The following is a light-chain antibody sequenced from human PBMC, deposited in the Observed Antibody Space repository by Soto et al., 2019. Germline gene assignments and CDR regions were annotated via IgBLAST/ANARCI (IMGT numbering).Light chain of an antibody. V-gene: IGKV1-6*01. Sequence: AIQMTQSPSSLSASVGDRVTITCRASQAIGNDLGWYQQIPGKAPKLLIYAASRLRSGVPSNFSGSGSGSDFTLTISSLQPEDFATYYCLQNYRSPWTFGQGTKVELK. CDR2: AAS. J-gene: IGKJ1*01. CDR1: QAIGND. CDR3: LQNYRSPWT.